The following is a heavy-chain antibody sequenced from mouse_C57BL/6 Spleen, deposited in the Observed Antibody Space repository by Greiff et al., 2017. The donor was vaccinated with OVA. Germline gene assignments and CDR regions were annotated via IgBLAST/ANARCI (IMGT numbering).Heavy chain of an antibody. CDR1: GFTFSDYG. D-gene: IGHD2-4*01. CDR3: ATYYDYLYAMDY. Sequence: EVQVVESGGGLVKPGGSLKLSCAASGFTFSDYGMHWVRQAPEKGLEWVAYISSGSSTIYYADTVKGRFTIARDNAKNTLFLQMTSLRSEDTAMYDCATYYDYLYAMDYWGQGTSVTVSS. V-gene: IGHV5-17*01. J-gene: IGHJ4*01. CDR2: ISSGSSTI.